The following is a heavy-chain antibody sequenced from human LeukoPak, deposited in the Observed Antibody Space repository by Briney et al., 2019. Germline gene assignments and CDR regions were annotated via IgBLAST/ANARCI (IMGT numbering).Heavy chain of an antibody. CDR3: ARDPKIFGVVIPDAFDI. Sequence: GGSLRLSCAASGFTFSDYWMHWVRQAPGKGLVWVSHINADEDRAAYADSVKGRFTISRDNARNTLYLQMNSLRAEDTAVYYCARDPKIFGVVIPDAFDIWGQGTMVTVSS. CDR2: INADEDRA. V-gene: IGHV3-74*01. J-gene: IGHJ3*02. D-gene: IGHD3-3*01. CDR1: GFTFSDYW.